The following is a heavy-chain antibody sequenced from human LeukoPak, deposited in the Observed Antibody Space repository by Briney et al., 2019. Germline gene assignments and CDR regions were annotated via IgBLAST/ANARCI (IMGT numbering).Heavy chain of an antibody. CDR1: GFTFDDYA. CDR2: ISGNSGNI. D-gene: IGHD4-17*01. Sequence: PGGSLRLSCAASGFTFDDYAMRWVRQAPGKGLEWVSSISGNSGNIEYADSVNGRFTIPRDNAKNYLYLQLNSLRDEATALYYCSIDSSRGQTTVTTGWYFDYWGERTLVTVSS. V-gene: IGHV3-9*01. J-gene: IGHJ4*02. CDR3: SIDSSRGQTTVTTGWYFDY.